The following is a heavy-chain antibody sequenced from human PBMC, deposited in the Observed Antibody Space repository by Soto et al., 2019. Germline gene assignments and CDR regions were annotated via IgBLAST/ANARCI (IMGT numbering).Heavy chain of an antibody. V-gene: IGHV3-21*01. D-gene: IGHD6-6*01. J-gene: IGHJ6*03. CDR3: ARGGAARYFYYYYYMDV. Sequence: PGGSLRLSCAASGFTFSSYSMNWVRQAPGKGLEWVSSISSSSSYIYYADSVKGRFTISRDNAKNSLYLQMNSLRAEDTAVYYYARGGAARYFYYYYYMDVWGKGTTVTVSS. CDR1: GFTFSSYS. CDR2: ISSSSSYI.